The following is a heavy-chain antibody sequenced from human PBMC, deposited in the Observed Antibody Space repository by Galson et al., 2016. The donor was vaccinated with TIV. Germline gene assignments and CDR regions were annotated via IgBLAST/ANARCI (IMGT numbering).Heavy chain of an antibody. CDR3: ARHDSSAFSNWYFNL. D-gene: IGHD3-22*01. V-gene: IGHV5-51*01. CDR1: GYPFSGYH. J-gene: IGHJ2*01. Sequence: QSGAEVKKTGESLKISCRGSGYPFSGYHIGWVRQVPGKGLEWMGIVYPGNSHTVYSPSFDGQVTISADKSTSTAYLQWSSLKASDTAMYYCARHDSSAFSNWYFNLWGRGTLVTVSS. CDR2: VYPGNSHT.